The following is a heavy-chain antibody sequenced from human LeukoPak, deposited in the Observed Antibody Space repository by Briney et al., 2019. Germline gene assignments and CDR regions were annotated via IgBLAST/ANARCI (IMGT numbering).Heavy chain of an antibody. CDR3: AREGSGSYYVDY. D-gene: IGHD1-26*01. CDR2: ITTYNGNT. V-gene: IGHV1-18*01. J-gene: IGHJ4*02. Sequence: ASVKVSCKASGYTFTNYGFSWVRQAPGQRLEGMGWITTYNGNTNYAQNLQGRGTMTTDTSTSTAYMELRSLRSDDTAVYYCAREGSGSYYVDYWGQGTLVTVSS. CDR1: GYTFTNYG.